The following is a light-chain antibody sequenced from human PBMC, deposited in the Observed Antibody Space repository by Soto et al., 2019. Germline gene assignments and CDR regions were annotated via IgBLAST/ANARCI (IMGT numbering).Light chain of an antibody. CDR3: CSCAGTFYV. V-gene: IGLV2-11*01. J-gene: IGLJ1*01. Sequence: QSSLTQPRSVSGSPGQSVTISCTGTSSDFGGYNYVSWYQHHPGKAPKLMIYDVSERPSGVPDRFSGSKSGNTASLTISGLQADDQADYYCCSCAGTFYVFGTGNKVAVL. CDR2: DVS. CDR1: SSDFGGYNY.